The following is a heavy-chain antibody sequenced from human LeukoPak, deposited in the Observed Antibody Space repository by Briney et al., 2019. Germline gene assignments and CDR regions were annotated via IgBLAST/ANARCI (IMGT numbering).Heavy chain of an antibody. Sequence: GASVKVSCKASGGTFSSYAISWVRQAPGQGLEWMGRIIPILGIANYAQRFQGRVTITADKFTSTAYMELSSLRSEDTAVYYCAQLEETYRLWYFDLWGRGTLVTVSS. V-gene: IGHV1-69*04. CDR2: IIPILGIA. CDR1: GGTFSSYA. D-gene: IGHD2-2*01. CDR3: AQLEETYRLWYFDL. J-gene: IGHJ2*01.